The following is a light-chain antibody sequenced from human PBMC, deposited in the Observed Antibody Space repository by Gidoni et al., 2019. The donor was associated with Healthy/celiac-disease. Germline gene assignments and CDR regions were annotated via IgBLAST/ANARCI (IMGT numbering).Light chain of an antibody. V-gene: IGKV1-5*03. CDR3: QQYNSYPRT. Sequence: DITMTQSPSTLSASVGDRVTIPCRASQSISSWLAWYQQKPGKAPKLLIYTASSLESGVPSRFSGSGSGTEFTLTISSLQPDDFATYYCQQYNSYPRTFGQGTKVEIK. CDR2: TAS. CDR1: QSISSW. J-gene: IGKJ1*01.